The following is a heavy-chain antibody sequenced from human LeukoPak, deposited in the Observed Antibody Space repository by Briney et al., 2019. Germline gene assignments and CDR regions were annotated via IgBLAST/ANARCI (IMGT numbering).Heavy chain of an antibody. Sequence: ASVKVSCTASGYTFTSYAMNWVRQAPGQGLEWMGWINTNTGNPTYVQGFTGRFVFSLDTSVSTAYLQISSLKAEDTAVYYCARDGFRHCSSTSCFDYWGQGTLVTVPS. CDR1: GYTFTSYA. D-gene: IGHD2-2*01. CDR3: ARDGFRHCSSTSCFDY. V-gene: IGHV7-4-1*02. J-gene: IGHJ4*02. CDR2: INTNTGNP.